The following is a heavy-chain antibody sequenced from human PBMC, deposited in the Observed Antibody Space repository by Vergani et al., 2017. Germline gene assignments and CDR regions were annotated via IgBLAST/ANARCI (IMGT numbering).Heavy chain of an antibody. D-gene: IGHD6-19*01. V-gene: IGHV3-53*01. CDR1: GFTVSSNY. CDR3: ARDRAAVAGTVGGPY. Sequence: EVQLVESGGGLIQPGGSLRLSCAASGFTVSSNYMSWVRQAPGKGLEWVSVIYSGGSTYYADSVKGRFTISRDNSKNTLYLQMNSLRAEDTAVYYCARDRAAVAGTVGGPYWGQGTLVTVSS. J-gene: IGHJ4*02. CDR2: IYSGGST.